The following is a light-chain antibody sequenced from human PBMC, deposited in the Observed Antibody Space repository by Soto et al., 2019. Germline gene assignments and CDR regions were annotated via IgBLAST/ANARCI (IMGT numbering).Light chain of an antibody. J-gene: IGKJ1*01. Sequence: EIVFTQSPCTLSLSPGERATLSCRAGQSVSSSYLAWYQQKPGQAPRPLIYGASSRATGIPDRFSGSGSGTDFTLTISRLEPEDFAVYYCQQYGSSPRTFGQGTKVDIK. CDR2: GAS. V-gene: IGKV3-20*01. CDR1: QSVSSSY. CDR3: QQYGSSPRT.